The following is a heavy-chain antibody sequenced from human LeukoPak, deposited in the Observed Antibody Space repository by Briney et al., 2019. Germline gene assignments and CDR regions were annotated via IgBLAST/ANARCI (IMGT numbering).Heavy chain of an antibody. V-gene: IGHV4-59*01. D-gene: IGHD3-22*01. CDR1: GGSISSDY. Sequence: SETLSLTCNVSGGSISSDYWTWIRQPPGKGLEWIGNIYYSGSTNYNPSLKSRVTISVDTSKNQFSLKLNSVTAADTAVYYCARRRDYYDSRGYYAFDIWGHGTMVTASS. J-gene: IGHJ3*02. CDR2: IYYSGST. CDR3: ARRRDYYDSRGYYAFDI.